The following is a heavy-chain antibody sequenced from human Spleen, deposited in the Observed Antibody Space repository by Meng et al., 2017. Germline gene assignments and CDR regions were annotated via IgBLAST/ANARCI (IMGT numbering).Heavy chain of an antibody. V-gene: IGHV5-51*01. CDR2: IFPDDSNI. J-gene: IGHJ4*02. CDR3: ARAEHGSYCSGGTCYHFGFDY. D-gene: IGHD2-15*01. Sequence: KVSCKGSGYSFTSYWIGWVRQTPGKGLEWMGIIFPDDSNIRYSPSIQGQVTISADKSISTAYLQWSSLKASDTAMYYCARAEHGSYCSGGTCYHFGFDYWGQGTLVTVSS. CDR1: GYSFTSYW.